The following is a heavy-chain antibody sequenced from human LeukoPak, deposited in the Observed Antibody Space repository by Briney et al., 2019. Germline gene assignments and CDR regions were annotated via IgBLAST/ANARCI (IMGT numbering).Heavy chain of an antibody. V-gene: IGHV4-61*08. J-gene: IGHJ5*02. Sequence: SETLSLTCTVSGGSISSGGYYWSWIRQPPGKGLEWIGYIYYSGSTNYNPSLKSRVTISVDTSKNQFSLKLSSVTAADTAVYYCARGPLGAPAGNWFDPWGQGTLVTVSS. CDR1: GGSISSGGYY. CDR2: IYYSGST. CDR3: ARGPLGAPAGNWFDP. D-gene: IGHD1-26*01.